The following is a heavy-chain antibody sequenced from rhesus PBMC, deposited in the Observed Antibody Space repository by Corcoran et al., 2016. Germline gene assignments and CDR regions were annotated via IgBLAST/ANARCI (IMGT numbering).Heavy chain of an antibody. CDR1: GFTSGYYY. CDR3: ARSGYYQNRFDV. J-gene: IGHJ5-1*01. Sequence: ELQLVESGGGLAKPGGSLSLPCAASGFTSGYYYRHWACPAPGTGLWWVSRISKGGGSTWYADSVKGRFTISRENAKNTLYFQMDSLRAEDTAVYYCARSGYYQNRFDVWGPGVLVTVSS. D-gene: IGHD3-28*01. CDR2: ISKGGGST. V-gene: IGHV3-59*01.